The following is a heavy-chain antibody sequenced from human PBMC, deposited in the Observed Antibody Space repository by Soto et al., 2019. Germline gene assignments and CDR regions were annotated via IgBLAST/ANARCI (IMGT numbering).Heavy chain of an antibody. V-gene: IGHV3-7*01. J-gene: IGHJ5*01. CDR3: ARDGPQFCSTTSCYFNS. CDR1: GFTFTNSW. Sequence: GGSLRLSCAASGFTFTNSWMTWVRQGPGKGLEWVAYISPDGSQKYYLDSVKGRFTISRDNAKDSLFLQLNRLKVEDTAVYYCARDGPQFCSTTSCYFNSWGQGTLVTVSS. CDR2: ISPDGSQK. D-gene: IGHD2-2*01.